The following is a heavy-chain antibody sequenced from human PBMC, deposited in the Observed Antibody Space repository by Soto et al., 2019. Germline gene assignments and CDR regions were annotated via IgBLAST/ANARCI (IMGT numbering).Heavy chain of an antibody. CDR2: MNPNSGNT. V-gene: IGHV1-8*02. Sequence: ASVKVSCKASGYTFTSYDINWVRQATGQGLEWMGWMNPNSGNTGYAQKFQGRVTMTRNTSISTAYMELSSLRSEDTAVYYCASSVVPAANDAFDIWGKGTMVTVSS. D-gene: IGHD2-2*01. J-gene: IGHJ3*02. CDR3: ASSVVPAANDAFDI. CDR1: GYTFTSYD.